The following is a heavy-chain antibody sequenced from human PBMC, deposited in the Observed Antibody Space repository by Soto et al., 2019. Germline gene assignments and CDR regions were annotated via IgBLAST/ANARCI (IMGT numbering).Heavy chain of an antibody. Sequence: QVHLVQSGAEVKKPGSSVKVSCKVSGGTFNTYAISWVRQAPGQGLEWMGGIIPVFRAPDYAQKFQGRVTITADESARTAYMELNGLGSEDTAVYYCARDKGRPQLGGNYSYITDVWGQGTSVTVSS. V-gene: IGHV1-69*12. CDR3: ARDKGRPQLGGNYSYITDV. CDR1: GGTFNTYA. D-gene: IGHD3-3*02. J-gene: IGHJ6*02. CDR2: IIPVFRAP.